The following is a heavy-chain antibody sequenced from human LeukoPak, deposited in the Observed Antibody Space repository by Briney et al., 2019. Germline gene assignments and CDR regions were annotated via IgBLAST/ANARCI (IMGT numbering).Heavy chain of an antibody. J-gene: IGHJ5*02. V-gene: IGHV4-61*02. CDR2: IYTSGST. D-gene: IGHD3-10*01. CDR3: ARETKTDYYGSGRPSAANWFDP. Sequence: SQTLSLTCTVSGGSISSGSYYWSWIRQPAGKGLEWIGRIYTSGSTNYNPSLKSRVTISVDTSKNQFSLKLSSMTAADTAVYYCARETKTDYYGSGRPSAANWFDPWGQGTLVTVSS. CDR1: GGSISSGSYY.